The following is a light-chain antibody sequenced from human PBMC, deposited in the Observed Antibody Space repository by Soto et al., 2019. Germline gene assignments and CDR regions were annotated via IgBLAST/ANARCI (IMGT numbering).Light chain of an antibody. V-gene: IGKV1-5*01. CDR3: QQYDSYPWT. Sequence: DIQMPQSPSTLSASVGDRVTITCRASQSISYWLAWYQQKPGKAPKLLIYDASSLEGGVPSRFSGSGSGTEFTLTISSLQPDDFATYYCQQYDSYPWTFGQGTKVDIK. J-gene: IGKJ1*01. CDR2: DAS. CDR1: QSISYW.